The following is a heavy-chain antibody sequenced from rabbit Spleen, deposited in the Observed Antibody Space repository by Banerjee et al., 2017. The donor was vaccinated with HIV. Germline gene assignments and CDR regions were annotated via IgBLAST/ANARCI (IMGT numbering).Heavy chain of an antibody. CDR2: IYAGRSDST. D-gene: IGHD2-1*01. J-gene: IGHJ4*01. CDR1: GFSFSSDYD. V-gene: IGHV1S45*01. Sequence: QEQLVESGGDLVKPGASLTLTCTASGFSFSSDYDMCWVRQAPGKGLEWIACIYAGRSDSTYYASWAKGRFTISKSTSLGTVTLQMTSLTAADTATYFCARGVYDDYDTYYFDLWGPGTLVTVS. CDR3: ARGVYDDYDTYYFDL.